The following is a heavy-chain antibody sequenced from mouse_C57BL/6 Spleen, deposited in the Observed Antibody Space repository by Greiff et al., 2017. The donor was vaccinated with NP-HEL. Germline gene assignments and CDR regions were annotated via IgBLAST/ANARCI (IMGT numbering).Heavy chain of an antibody. CDR1: GYSITSGYY. V-gene: IGHV3-6*01. CDR3: ARDGGYYFLFAY. D-gene: IGHD2-3*01. J-gene: IGHJ3*01. CDR2: ISYDGSN. Sequence: ESGPGLVKPSQSLSLTCSVTGYSITSGYYWNWIRQFPGNKLEWMGYISYDGSNNYNPSLKNRISITRDTSKNQFFLKLNSVTTEDTATYYCARDGGYYFLFAYWGQGTLVTVSA.